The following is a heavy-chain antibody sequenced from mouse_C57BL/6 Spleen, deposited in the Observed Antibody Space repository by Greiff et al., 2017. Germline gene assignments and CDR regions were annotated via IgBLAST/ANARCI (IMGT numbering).Heavy chain of an antibody. V-gene: IGHV2-2*01. D-gene: IGHD1-1*01. Sequence: QVQLQQSGPGLVQPSQSLSITCTVSGFSLTSYGVHWVRQSPGKGLEWLGVIWSGGSTDYNAAFISRLSISKDNSKSQVFFKMNSLQADDTAIYYCARNCYYGSSYSYAMDYWGQGTSVTVSS. CDR3: ARNCYYGSSYSYAMDY. CDR2: IWSGGST. J-gene: IGHJ4*01. CDR1: GFSLTSYG.